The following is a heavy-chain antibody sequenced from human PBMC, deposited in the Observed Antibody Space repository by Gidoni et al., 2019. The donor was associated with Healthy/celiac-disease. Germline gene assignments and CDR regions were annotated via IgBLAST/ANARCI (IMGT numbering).Heavy chain of an antibody. CDR1: GYTFTSYY. V-gene: IGHV1-46*03. CDR2: INPSGGST. J-gene: IGHJ6*02. D-gene: IGHD6-13*01. CDR3: ARFAAAAGTNYYGMDV. Sequence: QVQLVQSGAEVKKPGASVKVSCKASGYTFTSYYMHWVRQAPGHGLEWMGIINPSGGSTSYEQKFQGRVTMTRDTSTSTVYMELSSLRSEDTAVYYCARFAAAAGTNYYGMDVWGQGTTVTVSS.